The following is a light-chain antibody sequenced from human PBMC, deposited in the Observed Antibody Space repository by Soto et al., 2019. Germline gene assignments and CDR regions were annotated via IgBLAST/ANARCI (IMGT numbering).Light chain of an antibody. V-gene: IGKV3-15*01. CDR3: QQYKNWPWT. CDR2: GAS. CDR1: QSVSGN. Sequence: EIVMTQSPATLSVSPGERATLSCRASQSVSGNLAWYQQKPGQAPRLLIYGASTRATGIPDRFSGSGSGTEFTLTISSLQSEDFAVYYCQQYKNWPWTFGQGTKVDIK. J-gene: IGKJ1*01.